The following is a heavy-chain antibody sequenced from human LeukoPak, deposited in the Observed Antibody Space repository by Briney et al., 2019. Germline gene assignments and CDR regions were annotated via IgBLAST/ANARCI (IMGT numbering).Heavy chain of an antibody. J-gene: IGHJ4*02. D-gene: IGHD3-22*01. CDR2: ISYDGSNK. CDR1: GFTFSSYA. Sequence: GGSLRLSCAASGFTFSSYAMHWVRRAPGKGLEWVAVISYDGSNKYYADSVKGRFTISRDNSKNTLYLQMNSLRAEDTAVYYCARVHDSSGYYWTERDYWGQGTLVTVSS. V-gene: IGHV3-30*04. CDR3: ARVHDSSGYYWTERDY.